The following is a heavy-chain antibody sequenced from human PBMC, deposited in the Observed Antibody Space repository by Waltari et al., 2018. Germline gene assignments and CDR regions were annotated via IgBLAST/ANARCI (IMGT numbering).Heavy chain of an antibody. CDR1: GGSISSYY. J-gene: IGHJ3*02. CDR2: IYTSGST. CDR3: ARQDYGSGLGPLDAFDI. V-gene: IGHV4-4*07. Sequence: QVQLQESGPGLVKPSETLSLTCTVSGGSISSYYWSWIRQPAGKGLEWIGRIYTSGSTNYNPSLKSRVTMSVDTSKNQFSLKLSSVTAADTAVYYCARQDYGSGLGPLDAFDIWGQGTMVTVSS. D-gene: IGHD3-10*01.